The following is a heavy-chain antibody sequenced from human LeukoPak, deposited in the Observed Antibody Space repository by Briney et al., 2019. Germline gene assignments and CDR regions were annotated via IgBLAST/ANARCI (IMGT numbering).Heavy chain of an antibody. V-gene: IGHV4-4*07. Sequence: SETLSLTCTVSGGSISSFYWSWIRQPAGKGLEWIGRIYTSGSTNYNPSLKSRVTISVDTSKNQFSLKLSSVTAADTAVYYCAREDIVVVPAARSDAFDIWGQGTMVTVSS. CDR2: IYTSGST. D-gene: IGHD2-2*01. J-gene: IGHJ3*02. CDR3: AREDIVVVPAARSDAFDI. CDR1: GGSISSFY.